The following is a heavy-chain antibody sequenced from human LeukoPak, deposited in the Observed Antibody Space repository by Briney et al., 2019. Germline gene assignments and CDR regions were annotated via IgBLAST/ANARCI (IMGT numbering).Heavy chain of an antibody. CDR3: AKDRLRMATMPYFDY. CDR1: GFTVSSNY. D-gene: IGHD5-24*01. CDR2: IYSGGST. J-gene: IGHJ4*02. V-gene: IGHV3-53*05. Sequence: GGSLRLSCAASGFTVSSNYMSWVRQAPGKGLEGVAVIYSGGSTYYADSVKGRFTISGDNSKNTLYLQMNSLRAEDTAVYYCAKDRLRMATMPYFDYWGQGTLVTVSS.